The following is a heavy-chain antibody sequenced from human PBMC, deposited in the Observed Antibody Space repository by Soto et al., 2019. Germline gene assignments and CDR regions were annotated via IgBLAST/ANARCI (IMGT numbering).Heavy chain of an antibody. J-gene: IGHJ3*02. CDR3: ARGWQSAFDI. CDR1: GFTVSDNY. Sequence: GGSLRLSCVASGFTVSDNYISWVRQAPGKGLEWVSVIYRGGATYYADSVTGRFTIFRDSSQNTLHLQMNTLKTEDTAIYYCARGWQSAFDIWGQGTMVTVSS. CDR2: IYRGGAT. V-gene: IGHV3-53*01. D-gene: IGHD6-13*01.